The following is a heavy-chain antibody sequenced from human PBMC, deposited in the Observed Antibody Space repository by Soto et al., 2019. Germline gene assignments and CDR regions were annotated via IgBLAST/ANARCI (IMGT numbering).Heavy chain of an antibody. D-gene: IGHD3-16*01. Sequence: PGGSLRLSCAASGFTFSSYAMHWVRQAPGKGLEWVAVISYDGSNKYYADSVKGRFTISRDNSKNTLYLQMNSLRAEDTAVYYCARDRPVYYFDYWGQGTLVTVSS. V-gene: IGHV3-30-3*01. CDR2: ISYDGSNK. J-gene: IGHJ4*02. CDR1: GFTFSSYA. CDR3: ARDRPVYYFDY.